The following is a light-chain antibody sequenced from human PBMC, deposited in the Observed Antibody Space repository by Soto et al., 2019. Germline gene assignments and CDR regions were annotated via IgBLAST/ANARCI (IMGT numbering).Light chain of an antibody. V-gene: IGKV3-20*01. Sequence: DIVLTQSPGTLSLSPGERATLSCRASQSVSTSYLAWYQQKPGQAPRLLIDGASSRATGIPDRFSGSGAGTDFTLTISRLEHAYVAVYYYQQFGGSPRTFGQGTKVEI. J-gene: IGKJ1*01. CDR1: QSVSTSY. CDR3: QQFGGSPRT. CDR2: GAS.